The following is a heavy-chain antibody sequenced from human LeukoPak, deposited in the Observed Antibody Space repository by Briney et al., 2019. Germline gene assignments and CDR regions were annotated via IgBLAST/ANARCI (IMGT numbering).Heavy chain of an antibody. CDR1: GSTFSSYA. CDR3: AKSGYNRFDY. V-gene: IGHV3-23*01. J-gene: IGHJ4*02. CDR2: ISGSGSGGST. Sequence: GGSLRLSCAASGSTFSSYAMSWVRQAPGKGLEWVSSISGSGSGGSTYYADSVKGRFAISRDNSKNTLYLQMSSLRAEDTAVYYCAKSGYNRFDYWGQGTLVTVSS. D-gene: IGHD5-24*01.